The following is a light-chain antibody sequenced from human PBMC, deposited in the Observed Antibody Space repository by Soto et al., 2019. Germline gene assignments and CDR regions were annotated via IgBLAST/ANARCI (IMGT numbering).Light chain of an antibody. V-gene: IGKV1-16*02. J-gene: IGKJ4*01. Sequence: DLQMTQSPSSLSASVGDRVTITCRASQGISSYLAWFQQKPGKAPESLIFAASSLQSGVPSKFSGSGSGTDFTLTITSLQPEDFATYYCQQYNSYPLTFGGGTKVEIK. CDR1: QGISSY. CDR2: AAS. CDR3: QQYNSYPLT.